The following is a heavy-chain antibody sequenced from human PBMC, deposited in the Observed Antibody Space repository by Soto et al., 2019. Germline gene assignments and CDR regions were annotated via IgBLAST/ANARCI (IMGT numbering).Heavy chain of an antibody. CDR1: GYTLTELS. D-gene: IGHD3-16*01. Sequence: ASVKVSCKVSGYTLTELSMHWVRQAPGKGLEWMGGFDPEDGETIYAQKFQGRVTMTEDTSTDTAYMELSSLRSEDTAVYYCATNPVWGRFYGMDVWGQGTTVTVSS. CDR2: FDPEDGET. V-gene: IGHV1-24*01. CDR3: ATNPVWGRFYGMDV. J-gene: IGHJ6*02.